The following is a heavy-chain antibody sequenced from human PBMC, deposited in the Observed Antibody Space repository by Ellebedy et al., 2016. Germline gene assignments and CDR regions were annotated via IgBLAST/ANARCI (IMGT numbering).Heavy chain of an antibody. J-gene: IGHJ4*02. V-gene: IGHV3-30*03. CDR3: AGGELLSLFDY. D-gene: IGHD3-10*01. CDR2: ISYDESHK. CDR1: GFRFSSFG. Sequence: GGSLRLSXAASGFRFSSFGMYWLRQAPGKGLEWVAVISYDESHKYYAESVKGRFTISRDNSKNTVSLQMNSLRPEDTAVYYCAGGELLSLFDYWGQGTLVTVSS.